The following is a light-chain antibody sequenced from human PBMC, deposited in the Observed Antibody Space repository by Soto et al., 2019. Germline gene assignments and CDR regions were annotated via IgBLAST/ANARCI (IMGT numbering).Light chain of an antibody. CDR3: SSYTSSSSYV. J-gene: IGLJ1*01. CDR2: DVS. V-gene: IGLV2-14*01. CDR1: SSYVGGYNY. Sequence: QSVLTQPASVSGSPGQSITISCTGTSSYVGGYNYVSWYQQHPGKAPKLMIYDVSNRPSGVSNRFSGSKSGNTASLTISGLHAEDEADYYCSSYTSSSSYVFGTGTKSPS.